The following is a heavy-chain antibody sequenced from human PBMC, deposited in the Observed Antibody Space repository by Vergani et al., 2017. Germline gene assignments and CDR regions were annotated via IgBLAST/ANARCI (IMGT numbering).Heavy chain of an antibody. V-gene: IGHV4-61*02. D-gene: IGHD2-2*01. J-gene: IGHJ6*02. Sequence: QVQLQESGPGLVKPSQTLSLTCTVSGGSIRSGSYYWSWIRQPAGKGLEWIGRIYISGSTNYNPSLKSRVTISVDTSKNQFSLKLSSVTAADTAVYYCARFPVVPAAMKAYGMDVWGQGTTVTVSS. CDR3: ARFPVVPAAMKAYGMDV. CDR1: GGSIRSGSYY. CDR2: IYISGST.